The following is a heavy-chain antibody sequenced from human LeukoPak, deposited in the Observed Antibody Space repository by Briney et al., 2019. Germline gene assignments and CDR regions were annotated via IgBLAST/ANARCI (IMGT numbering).Heavy chain of an antibody. D-gene: IGHD6-6*01. CDR1: GFTFSSYA. J-gene: IGHJ4*02. Sequence: AGGSLRLSCAASGFTFSSYAMSWVRQAPGKGLEWVSAISGSGGSTYYADSVKGRFTISRDNSKNTLYLQMNSLRAEDTAVYYCARGLEYSSSSDLGYWGQGTLVTVSS. CDR3: ARGLEYSSSSDLGY. V-gene: IGHV3-23*01. CDR2: ISGSGGST.